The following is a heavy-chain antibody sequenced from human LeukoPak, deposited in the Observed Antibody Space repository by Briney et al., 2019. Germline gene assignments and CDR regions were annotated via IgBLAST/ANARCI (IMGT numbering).Heavy chain of an antibody. CDR2: ISAHNGNT. J-gene: IGHJ2*01. CDR3: ARDGYFDL. Sequence: GASVKVSCKASGYTFTTHGIAWVRQAPGQGLEWMGWISAHNGNTNYAQSLQGRVTMTTDTSTNTAYMERRSLRSDDTAVYYCARDGYFDLWGRGTLVTVSS. CDR1: GYTFTTHG. V-gene: IGHV1-18*01.